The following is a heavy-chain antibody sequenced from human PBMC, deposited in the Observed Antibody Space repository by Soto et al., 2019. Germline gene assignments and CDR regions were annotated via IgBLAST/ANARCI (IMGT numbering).Heavy chain of an antibody. CDR2: ILPGDSNT. J-gene: IGHJ2*01. CDR1: GYSFTSYW. D-gene: IGHD3-10*01. CDR3: ELATSYWFFEL. Sequence: PGESLKISCKGSGYSFTSYWIGWVRQMPGKGLEWMGIILPGDSNTRYSPSFQGQVTISADKSISTAYLQWSSLKASDTAMYYCELATSYWFFELWGRGTLVTVSS. V-gene: IGHV5-51*01.